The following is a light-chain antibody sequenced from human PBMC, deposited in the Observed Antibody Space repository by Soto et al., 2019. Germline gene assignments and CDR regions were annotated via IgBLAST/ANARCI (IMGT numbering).Light chain of an antibody. CDR2: LGS. CDR1: QSLLHSNGYNY. V-gene: IGKV2-28*01. CDR3: MQALQTPVT. Sequence: DIVMTQSPLSLPVTPGEPASISCRSSQSLLHSNGYNYLDRYLQKPGQAPQLLIYLGSTRASGVPDRFSGSGSGTDFTLNISRLEAEDVGVYYCMQALQTPVTFGPGTKVDIK. J-gene: IGKJ3*01.